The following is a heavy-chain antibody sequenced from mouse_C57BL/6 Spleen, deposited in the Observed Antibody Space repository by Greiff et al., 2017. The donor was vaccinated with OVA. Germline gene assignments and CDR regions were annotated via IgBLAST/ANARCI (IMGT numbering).Heavy chain of an antibody. CDR2: IWRGGST. D-gene: IGHD2-2*01. V-gene: IGHV2-5*01. CDR1: GFSLTSYG. J-gene: IGHJ4*01. CDR3: AKEDGYGYDVGAMDY. Sequence: QVQLQQSGPGLVQPSQSLSITCPVSGFSLTSYGVPWVRQSPGKGLEWLGVIWRGGSTDYNAAFMSRLSITKDNSKSQVFFKMNSLQADDTAIYYCAKEDGYGYDVGAMDYWGQGTSVTVSS.